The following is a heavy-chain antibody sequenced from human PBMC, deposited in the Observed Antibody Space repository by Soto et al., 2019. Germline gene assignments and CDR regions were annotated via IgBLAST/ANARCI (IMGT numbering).Heavy chain of an antibody. J-gene: IGHJ4*02. Sequence: QITLKESGPTLVKPTQTLTLTCTFSGFSLSTSGVGVGWIRQPPGKALEWLALIYWDDDKRYSPSLKSRLTXTXXTSKNQVVLTMTNMDPVDTATYYCAHSTPVAVAGNWGQGTLVTVSS. CDR2: IYWDDDK. CDR3: AHSTPVAVAGN. V-gene: IGHV2-5*02. D-gene: IGHD6-19*01. CDR1: GFSLSTSGVG.